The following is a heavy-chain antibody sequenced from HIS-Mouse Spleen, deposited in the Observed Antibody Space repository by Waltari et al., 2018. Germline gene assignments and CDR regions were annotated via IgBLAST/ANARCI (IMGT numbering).Heavy chain of an antibody. Sequence: QLQLQESGPGLVKPSETLSLTCTVSGGSIRSSSYYSGRIRQPPGTGLEWIGSIYYSGSTYYNPSLKSRVTISVDTSKNQFSLKLSSVTAADTAVYYCAREIPYSSSWYDWYFDLWGRGTLVTVSS. CDR1: GGSIRSSSYY. CDR3: AREIPYSSSWYDWYFDL. J-gene: IGHJ2*01. V-gene: IGHV4-39*07. D-gene: IGHD6-13*01. CDR2: IYYSGST.